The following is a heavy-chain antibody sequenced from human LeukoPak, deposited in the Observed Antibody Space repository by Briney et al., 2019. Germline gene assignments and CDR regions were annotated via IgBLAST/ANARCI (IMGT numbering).Heavy chain of an antibody. CDR1: GFTFSSYA. D-gene: IGHD1/OR15-1a*01. CDR3: ASPQQTFDY. V-gene: IGHV3-30*04. J-gene: IGHJ4*02. Sequence: PGRSLRLSCAASGFTFSSYAMHWVRQAPGKGLEWVAVISYDGSNKYYADSVKGRFTISRDNSKNTLYLQMNSLRAEDTAVYYCASPQQTFDYWGQGTLVTVSS. CDR2: ISYDGSNK.